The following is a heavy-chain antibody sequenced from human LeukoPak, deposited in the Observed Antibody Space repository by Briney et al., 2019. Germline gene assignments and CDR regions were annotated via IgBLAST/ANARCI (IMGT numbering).Heavy chain of an antibody. CDR1: GYTFTNYY. V-gene: IGHV1-46*01. CDR2: SNPSGDST. D-gene: IGHD3-10*01. CDR3: ARALMVRGVITAYYFDY. J-gene: IGHJ4*02. Sequence: GASVKVSCKASGYTFTNYYIHWVRQAPGHGLEWMGISNPSGDSTNYAQKFQGRVTMIRDTSTSTAYMELRSLRSEDTAVYYCARALMVRGVITAYYFDYWGQGTLVTVSS.